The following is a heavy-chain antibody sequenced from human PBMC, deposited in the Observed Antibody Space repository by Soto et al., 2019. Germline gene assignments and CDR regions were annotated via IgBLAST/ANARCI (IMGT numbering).Heavy chain of an antibody. CDR3: ARGAELRSGSRY. V-gene: IGHV1-8*01. Sequence: ASVKASCKASGYTFTSYDINWVRQATGQGLEWMGWMNPNSGNTGYAQKFQGRVTMTRNTSISTAYMELSSLRSEDTAVYYCARGAELRSGSRYWGQGTLVTVSS. CDR1: GYTFTSYD. CDR2: MNPNSGNT. D-gene: IGHD3-3*01. J-gene: IGHJ4*02.